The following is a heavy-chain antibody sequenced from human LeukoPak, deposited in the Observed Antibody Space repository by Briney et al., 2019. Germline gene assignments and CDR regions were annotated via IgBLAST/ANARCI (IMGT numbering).Heavy chain of an antibody. CDR2: ISFDSSYK. CDR3: AREEAAVRAFDI. CDR1: GFTFSSYA. J-gene: IGHJ3*02. V-gene: IGHV3-30-3*01. Sequence: GRSLRLSCAASGFTFSSYAMNWVRQAAGKGLEWVTVISFDSSYKYYADSVKGRFTISRDNSKHTLFLQMNSLRAEDTAVYFCAREEAAVRAFDIWGQGTMVTVSS. D-gene: IGHD6-13*01.